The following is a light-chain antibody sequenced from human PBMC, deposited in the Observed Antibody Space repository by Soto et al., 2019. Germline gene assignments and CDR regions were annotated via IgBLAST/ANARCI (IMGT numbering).Light chain of an antibody. CDR3: SSYTTGSTL. CDR2: EVS. V-gene: IGLV2-14*01. Sequence: QSALTQPGSVSGSLGQSITISCTGTSSDVGGYNYVSWYQQHPGKAPKLMIYEVSHRPSGVSNRCSGSKSVNTASLTISGLQADDEADYYCSSYTTGSTLFGGGTQLTVL. CDR1: SSDVGGYNY. J-gene: IGLJ3*02.